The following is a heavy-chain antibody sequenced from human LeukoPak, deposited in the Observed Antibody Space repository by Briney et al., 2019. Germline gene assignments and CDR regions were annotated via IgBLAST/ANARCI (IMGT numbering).Heavy chain of an antibody. CDR3: AKASSSGSYGVYYFDC. CDR2: ISGSGGST. J-gene: IGHJ4*02. Sequence: PRGSLRLSCAASGFTFSSYAMSWVRQAPGKGLEWVSGISGSGGSTYYADSVNGRFTISRDNSKGTLYLQMHSLRAGDTAVYYCAKASSSGSYGVYYFDCWGQGTLVTVSS. V-gene: IGHV3-23*01. CDR1: GFTFSSYA. D-gene: IGHD6-19*01.